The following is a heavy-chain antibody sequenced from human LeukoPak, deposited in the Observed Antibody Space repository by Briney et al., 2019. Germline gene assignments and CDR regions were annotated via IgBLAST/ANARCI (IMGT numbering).Heavy chain of an antibody. CDR2: ISGSGGNT. V-gene: IGHV3-23*01. CDR3: AKRMDSGSSFYYYGMDV. D-gene: IGHD1-26*01. CDR1: GFIFSDYA. Sequence: GGSLRLSCAASGFIFSDYAMSWVRQAPGKGLEWVSTISGSGGNTYYADSVKGRFAISRDNSKNTLYLQMNSLRAEDTAVYYCAKRMDSGSSFYYYGMDVWGQGTTVTVSS. J-gene: IGHJ6*02.